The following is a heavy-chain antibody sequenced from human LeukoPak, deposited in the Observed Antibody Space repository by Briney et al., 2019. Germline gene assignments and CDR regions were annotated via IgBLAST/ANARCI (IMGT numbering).Heavy chain of an antibody. CDR1: GGSFSGYY. Sequence: SETLSLTCAVYGGSFSGYYWSWIRQPPEKGLEWIGEINHSGSTNYNPSLKSRVTMSVDTSKNQFSLKLSSVTAADTAVYYCARDRASTVTTGVWYFDLWGRGTLVTVSS. D-gene: IGHD4-17*01. J-gene: IGHJ2*01. CDR2: INHSGST. V-gene: IGHV4-34*01. CDR3: ARDRASTVTTGVWYFDL.